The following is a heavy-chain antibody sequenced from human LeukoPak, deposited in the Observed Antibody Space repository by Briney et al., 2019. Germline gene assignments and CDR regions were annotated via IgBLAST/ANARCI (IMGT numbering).Heavy chain of an antibody. Sequence: KAGGSLRLSCADSGFTFSSYSMNWVRQAPGKGLEWVSSISSSSSYIYYADSVKGRFTISRDNAKNSLYLQMNSLGAEDTAVYYCARDIPVAGPDAFDIWGQGTMVTVSS. CDR1: GFTFSSYS. CDR3: ARDIPVAGPDAFDI. D-gene: IGHD6-19*01. CDR2: ISSSSSYI. J-gene: IGHJ3*02. V-gene: IGHV3-21*01.